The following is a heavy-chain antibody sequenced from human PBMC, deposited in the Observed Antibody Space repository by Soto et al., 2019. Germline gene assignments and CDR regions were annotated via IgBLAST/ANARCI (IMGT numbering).Heavy chain of an antibody. CDR2: INGDGSTT. J-gene: IGHJ4*02. Sequence: EVQLVESGGGLVQPGGSLRLSCAASGFTFSSYWMHWVCQVPGKGLLWVSRINGDGSTTNYADSVKGRFTISRDNAKNTLYLLMNSLRADDTAVYYCARDKSNWNDAGDYWGQGTLVTVSS. CDR3: ARDKSNWNDAGDY. D-gene: IGHD1-20*01. CDR1: GFTFSSYW. V-gene: IGHV3-74*01.